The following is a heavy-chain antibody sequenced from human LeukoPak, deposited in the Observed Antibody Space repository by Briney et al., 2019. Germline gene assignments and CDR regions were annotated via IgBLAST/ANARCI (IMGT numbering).Heavy chain of an antibody. CDR3: ARERRVLMVYAREDYYYYMDV. Sequence: PGGSLRLSCAASGFTFDDYGMSWVRQAPGKGLEWVSGINWNGGSTGYADSVKGRFTISRDNAKNSLYLQMNSLRAEDTALYYCARERRVLMVYAREDYYYYMDVWGKGTTVTVSS. CDR1: GFTFDDYG. V-gene: IGHV3-20*04. CDR2: INWNGGST. J-gene: IGHJ6*03. D-gene: IGHD2-8*01.